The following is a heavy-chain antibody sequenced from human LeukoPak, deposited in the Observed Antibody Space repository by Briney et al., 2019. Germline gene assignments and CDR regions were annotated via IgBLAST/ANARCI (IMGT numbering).Heavy chain of an antibody. D-gene: IGHD2-15*01. V-gene: IGHV3-7*03. CDR2: INPDGSEK. J-gene: IGHJ4*02. Sequence: GGSLRLSCAASGFIFSSYYMTWVRQVPGKGLEWVANINPDGSEKNYVDSVKGRFTISRDNARNSLYLQMNSLRAEDTALYYCARAGARSPDRWWYDYWGQGTLVT. CDR3: ARAGARSPDRWWYDY. CDR1: GFIFSSYY.